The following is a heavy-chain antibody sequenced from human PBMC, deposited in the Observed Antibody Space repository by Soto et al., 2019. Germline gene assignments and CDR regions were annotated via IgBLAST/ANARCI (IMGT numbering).Heavy chain of an antibody. CDR1: GGSISSSSYY. V-gene: IGHV4-39*01. J-gene: IGHJ6*02. CDR2: IYYSGST. Sequence: QLQLQESGPGLVKPSETLSLTCTVSGGSISSSSYYWGWIRQPPGKGLEWIGSIYYSGSTYYNPSLKGGVPIPVDRSRPQFSLRRSFGTAADRAVYYWASRWFPSGMDVWGQGTAVTVSS. CDR3: ASRWFPSGMDV. D-gene: IGHD3-10*01.